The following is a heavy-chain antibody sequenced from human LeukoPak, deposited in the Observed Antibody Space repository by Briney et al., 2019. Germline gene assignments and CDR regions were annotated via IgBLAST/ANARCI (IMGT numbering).Heavy chain of an antibody. CDR2: ISSSSSYI. Sequence: PGGSLRLSCAASGFTFSSYSMNWVRQAPGKGLEWVSSISSSSSYIYYADSVKGRFTISRDNAKNSLYLQMNSLRAEDTAVYYCARELGQQLVRPYYYYMDVWGKGTTVTVSS. V-gene: IGHV3-21*01. J-gene: IGHJ6*03. CDR1: GFTFSSYS. CDR3: ARELGQQLVRPYYYYMDV. D-gene: IGHD6-13*01.